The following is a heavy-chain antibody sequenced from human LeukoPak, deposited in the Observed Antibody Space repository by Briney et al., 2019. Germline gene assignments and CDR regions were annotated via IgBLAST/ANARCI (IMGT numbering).Heavy chain of an antibody. CDR1: EFTFNIYW. V-gene: IGHV3-30*02. D-gene: IGHD2-2*01. CDR3: ATHCSGTTCHRDY. CDR2: IQSDGSYK. J-gene: IGHJ4*02. Sequence: SGGSLRLSCAASEFTFNIYWMSWVRQAPGKGLECVAFIQSDGSYKHYSDSVKGRFTISRDNSKNTLYLEMNSLRVVDTGVYYCATHCSGTTCHRDYWGQGTLVTVSS.